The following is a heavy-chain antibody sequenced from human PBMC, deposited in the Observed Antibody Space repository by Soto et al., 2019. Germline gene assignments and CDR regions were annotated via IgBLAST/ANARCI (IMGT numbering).Heavy chain of an antibody. Sequence: ASVKVSCKASGGTFSSYAISWARQAPGQGLEWMGGIIPIFGTANYAQKFQGRVTITADESTSTAYMELSSLRSEDTAVYYCAISFYDYVGGIYRYSEFDYWGQGTLVTVPS. J-gene: IGHJ4*02. CDR1: GGTFSSYA. CDR2: IIPIFGTA. D-gene: IGHD3-16*02. V-gene: IGHV1-69*13. CDR3: AISFYDYVGGIYRYSEFDY.